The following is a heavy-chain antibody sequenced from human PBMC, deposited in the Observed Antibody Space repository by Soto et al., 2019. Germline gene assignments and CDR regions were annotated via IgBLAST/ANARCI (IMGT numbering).Heavy chain of an antibody. CDR3: ETVIGNMQFGY. CDR2: ISGSGGST. J-gene: IGHJ4*02. D-gene: IGHD1-1*01. V-gene: IGHV3-23*01. Sequence: GGSLRLSCAASGFTFSSYAMSWVRQAPGKGLEWVSAISGSGGSTYYADSVKGRFTISRDNSKNTLYLQMNSLRAEETAVYYCETVIGNMQFGYWGQGTLVTVPQ. CDR1: GFTFSSYA.